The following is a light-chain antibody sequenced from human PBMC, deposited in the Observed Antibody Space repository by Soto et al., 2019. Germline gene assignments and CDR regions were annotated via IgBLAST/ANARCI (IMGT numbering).Light chain of an antibody. CDR3: SSYTSSSTQV. V-gene: IGLV2-14*01. J-gene: IGLJ3*02. CDR2: GVS. Sequence: QSALTQPASVSGSPGQSITISCTGTSSDVGGYNYVSWYQQYPGKAPKLMIYGVSNRPSGVSSRFSGSKSGNTASLTISGLQAEDEADYYCSSYTSSSTQVFGGGTKVTVL. CDR1: SSDVGGYNY.